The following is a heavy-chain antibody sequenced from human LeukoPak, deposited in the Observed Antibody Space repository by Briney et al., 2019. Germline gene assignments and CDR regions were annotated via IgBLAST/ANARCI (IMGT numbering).Heavy chain of an antibody. J-gene: IGHJ4*02. CDR2: THYSGST. D-gene: IGHD3-16*01. CDR1: GGSISSHY. V-gene: IGHV4-59*11. CDR3: ARATSYDYVWGSPYFDY. Sequence: SETLSLTCTVSGGSISSHYCSWIRQSPGKGLEWIGYTHYSGSTNFNPSLKSRVTLSLDTSKNQFSLRLSSVTAADTAVYYCARATSYDYVWGSPYFDYWGQGTLVTVSS.